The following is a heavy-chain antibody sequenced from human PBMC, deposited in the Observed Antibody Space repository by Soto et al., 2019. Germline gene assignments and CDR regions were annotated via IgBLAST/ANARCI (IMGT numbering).Heavy chain of an antibody. CDR2: ISGDGLST. V-gene: IGHV3-23*01. Sequence: GASVKVSCAGSGSTFTDFTMTWVRQAPGKGLEWVSAISGDGLSTYYAGSVKGRFTISRDNSKTTLYLQMNSLRAEDTAVYYCARRPDAFDIWGRGTMVTVSS. J-gene: IGHJ3*02. CDR1: GSTFTDFT. CDR3: ARRPDAFDI.